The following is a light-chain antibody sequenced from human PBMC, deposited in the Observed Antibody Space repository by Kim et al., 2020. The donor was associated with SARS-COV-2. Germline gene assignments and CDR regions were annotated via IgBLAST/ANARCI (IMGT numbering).Light chain of an antibody. CDR3: QVWNSSSDHVV. CDR2: YES. CDR1: NIGSKT. V-gene: IGLV3-21*04. Sequence: SYELTQPPSVSVAPGKTARITCGGNNIGSKTVHWYQQKPGQSPVLVIYYESDRPSGIPERLSGNTATLTISRVEAGDEGDYYCQVWNSSSDHVVFGGGTQLTVL. J-gene: IGLJ2*01.